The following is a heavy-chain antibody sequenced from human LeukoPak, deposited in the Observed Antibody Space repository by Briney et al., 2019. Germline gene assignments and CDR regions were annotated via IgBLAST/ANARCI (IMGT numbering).Heavy chain of an antibody. CDR2: YDPEDGET. D-gene: IGHD4-17*01. Sequence: ASVKVSCKVSGYTLTELSMHWVRQAPGKGLEWMGGYDPEDGETIYAQKFQGRVTMTEDRSTDTAYMELSSLRSEDTAVYYCAIWATVTTYWYFDLWGRGTLVTVSS. CDR3: AIWATVTTYWYFDL. V-gene: IGHV1-24*01. CDR1: GYTLTELS. J-gene: IGHJ2*01.